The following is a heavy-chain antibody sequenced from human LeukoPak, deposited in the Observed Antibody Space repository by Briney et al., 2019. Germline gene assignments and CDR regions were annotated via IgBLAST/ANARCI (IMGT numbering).Heavy chain of an antibody. V-gene: IGHV3-7*01. CDR1: VFTLRRFW. D-gene: IGHD6-13*01. CDR2: MMYDGSDK. CDR3: ARDIVAAGLFLDY. J-gene: IGHJ4*02. Sequence: GGSLRLSCAASVFTLRRFWMSCVRKAPGRGVECVAKMMYDGSDKYYGDSVKRRFTISRDNAKNSLYLQMNSLRAEDTAVYYCARDIVAAGLFLDYWGQGTLVTVSS.